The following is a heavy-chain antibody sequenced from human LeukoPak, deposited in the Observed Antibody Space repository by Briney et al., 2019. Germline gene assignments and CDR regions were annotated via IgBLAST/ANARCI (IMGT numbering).Heavy chain of an antibody. Sequence: PSETLSLTCTVSGDSISSYYWSWIRQPPGKGLEWIVYIYYSGSTNYNPSLKSRVPISVDPAKNQFSLKLSSVTAADTAVYYCARGIYSSGWYAWFDPWGQGTLVTVSS. D-gene: IGHD6-19*01. CDR1: GDSISSYY. CDR3: ARGIYSSGWYAWFDP. CDR2: IYYSGST. J-gene: IGHJ5*02. V-gene: IGHV4-59*08.